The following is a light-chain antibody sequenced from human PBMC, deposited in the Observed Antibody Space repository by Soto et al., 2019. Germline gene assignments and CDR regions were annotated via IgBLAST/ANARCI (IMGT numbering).Light chain of an antibody. CDR1: SSDVGGYNY. J-gene: IGLJ2*01. V-gene: IGLV2-14*01. CDR2: DVS. CDR3: SSYTSSSSI. Sequence: QSALTQPASVSGSPGLSITISCTGTSSDVGGYNYVSWYQQHPGKAPKLMIYDVSDRPSGVSNRFSGSKSGNTASLTISGLQAEDEADYYCSSYTSSSSIFGGGTKLTVL.